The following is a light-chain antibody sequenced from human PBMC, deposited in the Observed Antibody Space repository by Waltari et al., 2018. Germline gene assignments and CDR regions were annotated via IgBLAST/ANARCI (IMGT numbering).Light chain of an antibody. Sequence: DIVMTQSPDSLAVSMGERATINCKSSQSVLYHSNNKNYLAWYQQKPGQPPKLLIYWASIRESGVPDRFSGSGSGTDFTLTISSLQAEDVAVYYCQQYYSTPYTFGQGTKLEIK. CDR1: QSVLYHSNNKNY. J-gene: IGKJ2*01. CDR3: QQYYSTPYT. CDR2: WAS. V-gene: IGKV4-1*01.